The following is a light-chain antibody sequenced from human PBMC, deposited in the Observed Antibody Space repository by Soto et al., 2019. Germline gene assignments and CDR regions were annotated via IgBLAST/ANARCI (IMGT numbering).Light chain of an antibody. V-gene: IGLV8-61*01. Sequence: QTVVTQEPSFSVSPGGTVTLTCGLSSGSVSTSYYPSWYQQTPGQAPRTLIYSTNTRSSGVPDRFSGSILGNKAALTITGAQADDESDYYGVLYMGSGRVVFGGGTKLTVL. CDR1: SGSVSTSYY. CDR2: STN. J-gene: IGLJ2*01. CDR3: VLYMGSGRVV.